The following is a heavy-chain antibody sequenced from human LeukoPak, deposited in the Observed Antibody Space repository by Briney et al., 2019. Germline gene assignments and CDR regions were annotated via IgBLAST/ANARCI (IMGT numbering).Heavy chain of an antibody. V-gene: IGHV3-30*02. CDR3: AKEWAPSLDNSYYHYMDV. CDR2: IRCDGSNK. Sequence: GGSLRLSCAASGFTFSGYGMHWVRQAPGKGLEWVTFIRCDGSNKYYADSVKGRFTISRDTSKNTLYLQMNSLRAEDTAVYYCAKEWAPSLDNSYYHYMDVWGKGTTVTISS. D-gene: IGHD3/OR15-3a*01. J-gene: IGHJ6*03. CDR1: GFTFSGYG.